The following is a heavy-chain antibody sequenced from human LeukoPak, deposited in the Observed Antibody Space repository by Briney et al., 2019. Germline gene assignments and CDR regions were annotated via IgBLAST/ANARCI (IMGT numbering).Heavy chain of an antibody. CDR2: FSGSGGRT. J-gene: IGHJ4*02. CDR1: RFTFSTYA. V-gene: IGHV3-23*01. D-gene: IGHD6-13*01. CDR3: AKVTSSWNYFDY. Sequence: GGSVRLSCAASRFTFSTYAMSWVRQAPGKGLEWVSTFSGSGGRTYYADSVKGRFTISRDNSKNTLYLQMNSLRAEDTAVYYCAKVTSSWNYFDYWGQGAPVTVSS.